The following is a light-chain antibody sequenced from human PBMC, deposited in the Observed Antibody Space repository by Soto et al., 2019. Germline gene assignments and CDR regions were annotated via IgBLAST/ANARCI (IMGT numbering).Light chain of an antibody. CDR1: KVGDKY. CDR3: QVWDGSTVV. Sequence: SYELTQPPSVSVSPGQTASFTCSGDKVGDKYACWYQLKPGQSPVLVMFQDYKRPSGIPQRFSGSNSGNTATLTIGGTQAMDEADYYCQVWDGSTVVFGGGTKLTVL. V-gene: IGLV3-1*01. CDR2: QDY. J-gene: IGLJ2*01.